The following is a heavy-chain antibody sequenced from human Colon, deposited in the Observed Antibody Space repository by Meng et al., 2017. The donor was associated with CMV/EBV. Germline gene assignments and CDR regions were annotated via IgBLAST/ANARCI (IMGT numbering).Heavy chain of an antibody. D-gene: IGHD2-2*01. J-gene: IGHJ5*02. CDR3: ARVGARVIVVVPAAIPMIWFDP. CDR1: GYTFTGYY. Sequence: ASVKVSCKASGYTFTGYYMHWVRQAPGQGLEWMGWINPNSGGTNYPQKFQGRVTMTRDTSISTAYMELSRLRSDDTAVYYCARVGARVIVVVPAAIPMIWFDPWGQGTLVTVSS. V-gene: IGHV1-2*02. CDR2: INPNSGGT.